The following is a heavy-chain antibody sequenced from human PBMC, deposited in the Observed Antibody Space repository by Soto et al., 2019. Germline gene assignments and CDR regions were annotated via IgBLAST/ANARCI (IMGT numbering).Heavy chain of an antibody. CDR2: ISSSGSTI. Sequence: GSLRLSCAASGFTFSDYYMSWIRQAPGKGLEWVSYISSSGSTIYYADSVKGRFTISRDNAKNSLYLQMNSLRAEDTAVYYRARDRSSGYDQPYYYYYGMDVWGQGTTVTVSS. D-gene: IGHD5-12*01. CDR1: GFTFSDYY. CDR3: ARDRSSGYDQPYYYYYGMDV. J-gene: IGHJ6*02. V-gene: IGHV3-11*01.